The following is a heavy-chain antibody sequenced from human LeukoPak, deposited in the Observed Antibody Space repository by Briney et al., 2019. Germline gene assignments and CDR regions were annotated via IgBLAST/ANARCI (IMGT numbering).Heavy chain of an antibody. J-gene: IGHJ5*02. V-gene: IGHV4-34*01. D-gene: IGHD2-15*01. CDR2: INHTGST. CDR1: GGSLSGYY. CDR3: ARGGPYCSGGGCYSRTSNWFDP. Sequence: SETLSLTCAVYGGSLSGYYWSWIRQSPGKGLEWIGEINHTGSTNYNPSLKSRVTISVDTSKNQFSLKLSSVTATDTAVYYCARGGPYCSGGGCYSRTSNWFDPWGQGTLVTVSS.